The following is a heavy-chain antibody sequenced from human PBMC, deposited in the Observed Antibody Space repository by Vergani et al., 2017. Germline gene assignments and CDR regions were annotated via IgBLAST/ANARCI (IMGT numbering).Heavy chain of an antibody. J-gene: IGHJ4*02. CDR3: AREGGRGYSGYDHDY. D-gene: IGHD5-12*01. CDR1: GYSISSGYY. V-gene: IGHV4-38-2*02. CDR2: IYHSGRT. Sequence: QVQLQESGPGLVKPSETLSLTCTVSGYSISSGYYWGWIRQPPGKGLEWIGSIYHSGRTYYNPSLKSRVTISVDTSKNQFSLKLSSVTAADTAVYYCAREGGRGYSGYDHDYWGQGTLVTVSS.